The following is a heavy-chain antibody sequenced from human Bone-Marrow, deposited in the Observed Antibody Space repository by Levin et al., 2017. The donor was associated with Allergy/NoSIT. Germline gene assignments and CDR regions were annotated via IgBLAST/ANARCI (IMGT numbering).Heavy chain of an antibody. CDR3: ARSLFYGSGRPPYYYYMDV. CDR1: GGTFSSYG. V-gene: IGHV1-69*06. D-gene: IGHD3-10*01. J-gene: IGHJ6*03. Sequence: SVKVSCKASGGTFSSYGISWVRQAPGQGLEWMGGIIPIFGTANYAQKFQGRVTITADKSTSTAYMELSSLRSEDTAVYYCARSLFYGSGRPPYYYYMDVWGKGTTVTVSS. CDR2: IIPIFGTA.